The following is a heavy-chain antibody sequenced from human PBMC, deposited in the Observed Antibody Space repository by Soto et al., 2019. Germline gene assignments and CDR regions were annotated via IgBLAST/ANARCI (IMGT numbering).Heavy chain of an antibody. Sequence: ASVNVSCKASGYTFTSYGISWVRQAPGQGLEWMGWISAYNGNTNYAQKLQGRVTMTTDTSTSTAYMELRSLRSDDTAVYYCASDWDYYDSSGYYYLSECWGKGTKVTVSS. D-gene: IGHD3-22*01. V-gene: IGHV1-18*01. CDR3: ASDWDYYDSSGYYYLSEC. CDR2: ISAYNGNT. J-gene: IGHJ4*02. CDR1: GYTFTSYG.